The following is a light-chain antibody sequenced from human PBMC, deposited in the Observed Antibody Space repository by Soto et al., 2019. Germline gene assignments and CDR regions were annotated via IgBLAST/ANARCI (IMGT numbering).Light chain of an antibody. CDR1: QSISSY. J-gene: IGKJ3*01. V-gene: IGKV1-39*01. CDR3: RQGYSTLT. Sequence: DLQMTQSPSSLSASVGDRVTITCRASQSISSYLNWYQQKPGKAPKLLIYGASSLQSGVPSRFSGSGSGTDFTLTISSLQPEDFATYYCRQGYSTLTVGPGTKVDIK. CDR2: GAS.